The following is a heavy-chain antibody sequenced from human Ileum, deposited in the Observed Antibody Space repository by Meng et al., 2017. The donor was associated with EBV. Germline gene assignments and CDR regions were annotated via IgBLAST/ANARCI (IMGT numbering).Heavy chain of an antibody. CDR2: VVYSGTT. J-gene: IGHJ4*02. Sequence: QLQLQELGPGLVKPSETLSLTCTVAGGSISSSSYYWAWIRQPPGEGLEWIGSVVYSGTTYYTSSPKSRVSISVDTSKNQFSLKLSSVTAADTAVYYCARHHHSPTFDYWGQGTLVTVSS. CDR1: GGSISSSSYY. CDR3: ARHHHSPTFDY. V-gene: IGHV4-39*01. D-gene: IGHD1-14*01.